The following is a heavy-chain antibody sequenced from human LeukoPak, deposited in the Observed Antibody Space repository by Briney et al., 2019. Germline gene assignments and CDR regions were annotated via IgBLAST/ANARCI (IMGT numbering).Heavy chain of an antibody. V-gene: IGHV3-74*01. D-gene: IGHD5-12*01. Sequence: PGGSLRLSCAASGFTFSSYWMHWVRQAPGKGLMWVSRINSDGSITNYADSVKGRFTISRDNAKNTLYLQMNSLRAEDTAVCYCARVRATFSPHFDNWGQGTLVTVSS. CDR1: GFTFSSYW. J-gene: IGHJ4*02. CDR2: INSDGSIT. CDR3: ARVRATFSPHFDN.